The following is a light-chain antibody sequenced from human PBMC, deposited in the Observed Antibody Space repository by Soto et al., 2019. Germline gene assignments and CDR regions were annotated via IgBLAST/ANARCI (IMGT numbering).Light chain of an antibody. J-gene: IGKJ4*01. V-gene: IGKV3-20*01. Sequence: EIVLTQSSGTLSLSPGERVTLSCRASQSVSSNYLAWYQQKSGQAPRLLIYRASTRATGIPDRFSGSGSGTDFSLIISRLEPEDSAVYYCQQYAASPLTFGGGTKLELK. CDR3: QQYAASPLT. CDR2: RAS. CDR1: QSVSSNY.